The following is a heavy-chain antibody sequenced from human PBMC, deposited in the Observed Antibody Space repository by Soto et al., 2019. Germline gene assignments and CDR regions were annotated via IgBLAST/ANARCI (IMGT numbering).Heavy chain of an antibody. CDR3: AKVATLGYYSFAVDV. CDR1: GFTFSTYG. V-gene: IGHV3-30*18. CDR2: ISYDGSSK. Sequence: GGSLRLSCAGSGFTFSTYGMHWVRQAPGKGLEWVAVISYDGSSKYYADSVKGRFTISRDNSKNTLYLQMNSLRAEDTAVYYCAKVATLGYYSFAVDVWGQGTTVTVSS. J-gene: IGHJ6*02. D-gene: IGHD5-12*01.